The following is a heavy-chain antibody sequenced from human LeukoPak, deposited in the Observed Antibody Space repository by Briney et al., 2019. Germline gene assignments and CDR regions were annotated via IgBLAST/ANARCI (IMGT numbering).Heavy chain of an antibody. CDR3: ARGIAAAGTPYYDY. D-gene: IGHD6-13*01. V-gene: IGHV3-53*01. J-gene: IGHJ4*02. CDR1: GFTLSSNY. Sequence: GGSLRLSCAASGFTLSSNYMSWVGQAPGKGLEGVSVIYSGGSTYYTDSVMGRFTISRDNSKNTLYLQMNSLRAEDTAVYYCARGIAAAGTPYYDYWGQGTLVTVSS. CDR2: IYSGGST.